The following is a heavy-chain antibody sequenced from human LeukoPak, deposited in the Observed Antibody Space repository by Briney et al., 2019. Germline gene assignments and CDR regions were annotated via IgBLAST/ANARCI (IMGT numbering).Heavy chain of an antibody. V-gene: IGHV3-23*01. CDR1: GITLSHYA. J-gene: IGHJ4*02. Sequence: GGSLRLSCEASGITLSHYAMSWVHQAPGKGLEWVSAISGSGGNIYHADFVKGRFTISRDNHKNTLYLQMNSLGVEDTAVYYCASGGVVYGACCDFWGQGTLVTVSS. CDR3: ASGGVVYGACCDF. CDR2: ISGSGGNI. D-gene: IGHD3-16*01.